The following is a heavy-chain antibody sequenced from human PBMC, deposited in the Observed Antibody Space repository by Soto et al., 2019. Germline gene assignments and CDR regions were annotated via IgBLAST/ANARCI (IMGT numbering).Heavy chain of an antibody. CDR2: ISSSSSYI. V-gene: IGHV3-21*01. CDR1: GFTFSSYS. J-gene: IGHJ4*02. Sequence: GGSLRLSCAASGFTFSSYSMNWVRQAPGKGLEWVSSISSSSSYIYYADSVKGRFTISRDNAKNSLYLQMNSLRAEDTAVYYCAREQNIVVVPAASDYWGQGTLVTVSS. CDR3: AREQNIVVVPAASDY. D-gene: IGHD2-2*01.